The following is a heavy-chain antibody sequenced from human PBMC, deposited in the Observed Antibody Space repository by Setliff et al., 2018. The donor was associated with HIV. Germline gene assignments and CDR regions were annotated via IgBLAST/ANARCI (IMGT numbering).Heavy chain of an antibody. CDR1: GGSIISSSYY. Sequence: SETLSLTCNVSGGSIISSSYYWGWIRQPPGKGLEWIGYVHYSGSTNYNPSLKSRVTISVDTSKNQFSLRLSSVTAADTAVYYCTRGGSMTTLTTWGQGTLVTVSS. D-gene: IGHD4-4*01. J-gene: IGHJ4*02. V-gene: IGHV4-61*05. CDR2: VHYSGST. CDR3: TRGGSMTTLTT.